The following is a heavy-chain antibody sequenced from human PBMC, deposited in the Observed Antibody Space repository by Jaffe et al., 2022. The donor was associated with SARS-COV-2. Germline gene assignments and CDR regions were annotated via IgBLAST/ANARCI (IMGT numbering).Heavy chain of an antibody. CDR2: ISWDGGST. V-gene: IGHV3-43*01. Sequence: EVQLVESGGVVVQPGGSLRLSCAASGFTFDDYTMHWVRQAPGKGLEWVSLISWDGGSTYYADSVKGRFTISRDNSKNSLYLQMNSLRTEDTALYYCAKGGAMVVPYYFDYWGQGTLVTVSS. J-gene: IGHJ4*02. CDR1: GFTFDDYT. D-gene: IGHD5-18*01. CDR3: AKGGAMVVPYYFDY.